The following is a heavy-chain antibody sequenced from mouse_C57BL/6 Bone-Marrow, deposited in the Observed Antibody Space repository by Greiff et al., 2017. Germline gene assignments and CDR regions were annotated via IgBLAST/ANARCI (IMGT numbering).Heavy chain of an antibody. D-gene: IGHD2-5*01. Sequence: EVKLMESGAELVRPGASVKLSCTASGFNIKDDYMHWVKQRPEQGLEWIGWLDPENGDTEYASKFQGKATITADTSSNTAYLQLSSLTSEDTAVYYCTPLYYSNYHWGQGTTLTVSS. CDR2: LDPENGDT. V-gene: IGHV14-4*01. CDR1: GFNIKDDY. J-gene: IGHJ2*01. CDR3: TPLYYSNYH.